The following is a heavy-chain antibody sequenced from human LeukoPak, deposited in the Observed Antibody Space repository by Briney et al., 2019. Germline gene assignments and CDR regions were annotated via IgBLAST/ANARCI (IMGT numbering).Heavy chain of an antibody. J-gene: IGHJ4*02. V-gene: IGHV3-23*01. CDR3: AKGLVPAAIRVVDY. CDR2: ISASGGST. Sequence: GGSLRLSCAASGFTLSSYAMSWVRQAPGKGLEWVSAISASGGSTYYADSVKGRFTISRDNSQNTLYLQVNSLRAEDTAVYYCAKGLVPAAIRVVDYWGQGTLVTVSS. CDR1: GFTLSSYA. D-gene: IGHD2-2*01.